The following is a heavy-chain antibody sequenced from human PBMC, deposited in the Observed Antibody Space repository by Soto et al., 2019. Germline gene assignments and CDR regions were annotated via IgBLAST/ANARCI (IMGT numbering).Heavy chain of an antibody. CDR3: AKDKVSYFDY. D-gene: IGHD2-8*01. CDR2: ISGSGGST. Sequence: GGSLRLSCAASGFTFSSYAMSWVRQAPGKGLEWVSGISGSGGSTYYADSVKGRFTISRDNSKNTLYLQMNSLRAEDTAVYYSAKDKVSYFDYWGQGTLVTVSS. J-gene: IGHJ4*02. CDR1: GFTFSSYA. V-gene: IGHV3-23*01.